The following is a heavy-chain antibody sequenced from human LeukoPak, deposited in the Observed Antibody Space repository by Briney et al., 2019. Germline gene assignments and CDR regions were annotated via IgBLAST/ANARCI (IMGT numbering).Heavy chain of an antibody. Sequence: ASVKVSCKASGYTFTGQYMHWVRQAPGQGLEWMGWINPDSGGTNYAQKFQGRVTMTRDTSISTAYMELSRLRSDDTAVYYCARGGFTMVRGVLYYFDYWGQGTLVTISS. J-gene: IGHJ4*02. D-gene: IGHD3-10*01. V-gene: IGHV1-2*02. CDR2: INPDSGGT. CDR1: GYTFTGQY. CDR3: ARGGFTMVRGVLYYFDY.